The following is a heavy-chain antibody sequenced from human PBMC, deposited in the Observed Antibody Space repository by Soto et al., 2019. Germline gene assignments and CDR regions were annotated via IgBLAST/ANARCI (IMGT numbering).Heavy chain of an antibody. D-gene: IGHD3-16*01. CDR1: GFTFSSYD. J-gene: IGHJ4*02. V-gene: IGHV3-13*01. Sequence: EGQLVESGGGLVQPGGSLRLSCAASGFTFSSYDMHWVRQATGKGLEWVSAIGTAGDTYYPGSVKGRFTISRENAKNSLYLQMNSLRAEDTAVYYCARGWGEYSVGPGAFGYWGQGTMGTVSS. CDR3: ARGWGEYSVGPGAFGY. CDR2: IGTAGDT.